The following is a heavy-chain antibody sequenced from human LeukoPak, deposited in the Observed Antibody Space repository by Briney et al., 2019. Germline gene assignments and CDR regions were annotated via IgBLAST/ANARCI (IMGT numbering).Heavy chain of an antibody. D-gene: IGHD1-26*01. Sequence: GGSLRLPCAASGFTFSSYSMNWVRQAPGKGLEWVSYISSSSSTIYYADSVKGRLTIYRDNDKNTLYMQMNSLRAEGTAVYYCARVIGWDEPFDLWGHGTLVTVSS. J-gene: IGHJ3*01. V-gene: IGHV3-48*04. CDR2: ISSSSSTI. CDR3: ARVIGWDEPFDL. CDR1: GFTFSSYS.